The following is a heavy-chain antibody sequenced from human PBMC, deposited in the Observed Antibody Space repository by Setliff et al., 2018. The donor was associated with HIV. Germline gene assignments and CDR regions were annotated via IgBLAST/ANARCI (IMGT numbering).Heavy chain of an antibody. Sequence: SLRLSCTASGFSFSTHDMNWVRQAPGKGLEWISYITSDSSVKYYADSVKGRFTISRDNAGRSLYLQMNSLKVEDTAVYYCTAGHYGPNPWGQGTPVTVSS. CDR3: TAGHYGPNP. CDR1: GFSFSTHD. J-gene: IGHJ5*01. V-gene: IGHV3-48*03. CDR2: ITSDSSVK. D-gene: IGHD3-10*01.